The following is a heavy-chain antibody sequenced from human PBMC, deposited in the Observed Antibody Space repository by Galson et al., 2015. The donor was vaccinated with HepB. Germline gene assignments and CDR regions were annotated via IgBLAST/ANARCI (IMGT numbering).Heavy chain of an antibody. V-gene: IGHV3-74*01. CDR3: ARGSGLGGYYYVDAFDI. CDR2: TNSDGSSI. D-gene: IGHD3-22*01. CDR1: GFTFSSYW. J-gene: IGHJ3*02. Sequence: SLRLSCAASGFTFSSYWMHWVRQVPGKGPVWVSRTNSDGSSISYADSVKGRFTISRDNAKNTLYLQMNSLRAEDTAVYYCARGSGLGGYYYVDAFDIWGQGTMVTVSS.